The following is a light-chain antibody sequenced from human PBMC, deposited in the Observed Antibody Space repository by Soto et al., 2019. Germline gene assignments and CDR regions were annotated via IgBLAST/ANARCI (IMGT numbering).Light chain of an antibody. J-gene: IGKJ5*01. V-gene: IGKV3-20*01. CDR3: QHYDRSPPVT. Sequence: EIVLTQSPGTLSLSPGERATLSCRASQSVSSSYLAWYQQKPGQAPRLLIYGASSRATGIPDRFSGSGSGAGFTLTISSLEPEDFAVYYCQHYDRSPPVTFGQGKRLESK. CDR1: QSVSSSY. CDR2: GAS.